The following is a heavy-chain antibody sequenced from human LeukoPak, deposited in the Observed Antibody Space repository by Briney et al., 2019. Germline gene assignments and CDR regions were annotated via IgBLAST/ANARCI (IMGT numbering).Heavy chain of an antibody. CDR3: TTDYYDSVGYSSYY. Sequence: PGGSLRPSCAASGFTFSQAWMSRVRQAPGRGLEWVGRIKSETYGGTTDYAAPVSGRFTISRDDSKNTLYLQMNGLKAEDTAVYYCTTDYYDSVGYSSYYWGQGTLVTVSS. CDR2: IKSETYGGTT. V-gene: IGHV3-15*01. J-gene: IGHJ4*02. CDR1: GFTFSQAW. D-gene: IGHD3-22*01.